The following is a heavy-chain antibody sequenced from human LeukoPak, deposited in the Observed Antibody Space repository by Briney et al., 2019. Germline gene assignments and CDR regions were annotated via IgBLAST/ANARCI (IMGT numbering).Heavy chain of an antibody. D-gene: IGHD3-22*01. Sequence: ASVKVSCKASGGTFSSYAISWVRQAPGQGLEWMGGIIPIFGTANYAQKFQGRVTMTRDMSTSTVYMELSSLRSEDTAVYYCARGQYYYDSSGYYPTLFRPPNDYWGQGTLVTVSS. J-gene: IGHJ4*02. V-gene: IGHV1-69*05. CDR2: IIPIFGTA. CDR3: ARGQYYYDSSGYYPTLFRPPNDY. CDR1: GGTFSSYA.